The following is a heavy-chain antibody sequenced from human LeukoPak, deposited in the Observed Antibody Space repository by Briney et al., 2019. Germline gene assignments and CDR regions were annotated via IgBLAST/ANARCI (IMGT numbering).Heavy chain of an antibody. Sequence: ASVKVSRKASGYTFPHYGMSWVRQAPGQGLEGMGWICAYNGNTNYAQKLQGRVTMTTDTSTSTAYMELRSLRSDDTAVYYCARAGIVAVAGVDYWGQGTLVTVSS. V-gene: IGHV1-18*01. CDR3: ARAGIVAVAGVDY. D-gene: IGHD6-19*01. J-gene: IGHJ4*02. CDR2: ICAYNGNT. CDR1: GYTFPHYG.